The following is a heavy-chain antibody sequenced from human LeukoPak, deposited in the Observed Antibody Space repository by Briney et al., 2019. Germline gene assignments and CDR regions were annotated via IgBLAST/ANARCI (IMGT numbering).Heavy chain of an antibody. CDR3: AREGCSSTSCYGKEGYYGMDV. D-gene: IGHD2-2*01. J-gene: IGHJ6*02. Sequence: PGGSLRLSCAASGFTLSSYSMNWVRQAPGEGLEWVSSISSSSSYIYYADSVKGRFTISRDNAKNSLYLQMNSLRAEDTAVYYCAREGCSSTSCYGKEGYYGMDVWGQGTTVTVSS. CDR2: ISSSSSYI. V-gene: IGHV3-21*01. CDR1: GFTLSSYS.